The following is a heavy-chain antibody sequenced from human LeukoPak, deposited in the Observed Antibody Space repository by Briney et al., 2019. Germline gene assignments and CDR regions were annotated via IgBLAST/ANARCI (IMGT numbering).Heavy chain of an antibody. CDR3: ARVGIAAAGIE. D-gene: IGHD6-13*01. CDR1: GNSISSGYY. V-gene: IGHV4-38-2*02. Sequence: SETLSLTCTVSGNSISSGYYWGWIRQPPGQGLEWIGSMYHSGSTYYNASLKSRVTISVDTSKNQISLKLSSVTAADMAVYYCARVGIAAAGIEWGQGTLVTVSS. CDR2: MYHSGST. J-gene: IGHJ4*02.